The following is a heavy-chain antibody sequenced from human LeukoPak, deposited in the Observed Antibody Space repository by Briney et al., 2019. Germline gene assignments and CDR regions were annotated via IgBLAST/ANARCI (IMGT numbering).Heavy chain of an antibody. CDR3: AREGYCSSTSCYQIDY. CDR1: GYSFTNYW. J-gene: IGHJ4*02. Sequence: GESLKTSCKGSGYSFTNYWIGWVRQLPGKGLELMGIIYTGDSDTRYSPFFQGQVTISDNKSIGTAYLQWSSLKASDTAMYYCAREGYCSSTSCYQIDYWGQGTLVTVSS. V-gene: IGHV5-51*01. CDR2: IYTGDSDT. D-gene: IGHD2-2*01.